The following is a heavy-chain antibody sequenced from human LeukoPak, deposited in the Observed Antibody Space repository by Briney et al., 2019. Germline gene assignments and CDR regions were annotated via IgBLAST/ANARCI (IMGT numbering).Heavy chain of an antibody. V-gene: IGHV3-20*04. J-gene: IGHJ4*02. D-gene: IGHD3-22*01. CDR1: GFTFDDYG. CDR2: INWNGGST. CDR3: ASIDSSGYYFDY. Sequence: PGGSLRLSCAASGFTFDDYGMSWVRHAPGKGLEWVSGINWNGGSTGYADSVKGRFTISRDNAKNSLYLQMNSLRAEDTALYYCASIDSSGYYFDYWGQGTLVTVSS.